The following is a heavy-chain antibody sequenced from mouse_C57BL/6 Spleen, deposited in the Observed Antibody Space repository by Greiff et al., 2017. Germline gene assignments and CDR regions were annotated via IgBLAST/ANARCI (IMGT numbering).Heavy chain of an antibody. CDR3: ARDIYYGNSLYFDY. J-gene: IGHJ2*01. D-gene: IGHD2-1*01. CDR1: GFTFSDYY. CDR2: INYDGSST. V-gene: IGHV5-16*01. Sequence: EVKLLESEGGLVQPGSSMKLSCTASGFTFSDYYMAWVRQVPEKGLEWVANINYDGSSTYYLDSLKSRFIISRDNAKNILYLQMSSLKSEDTATYYCARDIYYGNSLYFDYWGQGTTLTVSS.